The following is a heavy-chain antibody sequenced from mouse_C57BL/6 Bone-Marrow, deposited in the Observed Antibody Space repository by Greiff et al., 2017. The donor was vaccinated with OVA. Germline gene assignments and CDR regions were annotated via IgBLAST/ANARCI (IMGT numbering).Heavy chain of an antibody. CDR3: ARHYSPWFAY. J-gene: IGHJ3*01. Sequence: EVKLVESGGDLVKPGGSLKLSCAASGFTFSSYGMSWVRQTPDKRLEWVATISSGGSYTYYPDSVKGRFTISRDNAKNTLYLQLSSLKSEDTAMYYCARHYSPWFAYWGQGTLVTVSA. CDR2: ISSGGSYT. CDR1: GFTFSSYG. V-gene: IGHV5-6*01.